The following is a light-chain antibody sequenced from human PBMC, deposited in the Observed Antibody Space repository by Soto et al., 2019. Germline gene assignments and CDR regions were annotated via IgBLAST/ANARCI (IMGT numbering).Light chain of an antibody. CDR2: GAS. CDR1: QSVSSSY. V-gene: IGKV3-20*01. J-gene: IGKJ1*01. Sequence: EIVLTQSPGTLSLSPGERATLSCRASQSVSSSYLAWYQQKPGQAPRLLIYGASSRDTGLPDRFSGSGSGTDSTLTIRRLEPEDFAAYYCPQYGSSPRTFGPGTTVELK. CDR3: PQYGSSPRT.